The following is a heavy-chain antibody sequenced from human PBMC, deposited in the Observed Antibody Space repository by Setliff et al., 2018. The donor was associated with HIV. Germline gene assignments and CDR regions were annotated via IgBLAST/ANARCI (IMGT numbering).Heavy chain of an antibody. D-gene: IGHD3-22*01. V-gene: IGHV3-21*04. CDR1: GFAFKNYN. CDR3: ARDPASSAYYARFDH. J-gene: IGHJ5*02. Sequence: GGSLRLSCAASGFAFKNYNMNWVRQAPGKGLEWVSSIDYNSRYIYYADSSKGRFTVSRDYAKNSLFLQMHSLRHEDTAVYFCARDPASSAYYARFDHWGPGTLVTVSS. CDR2: IDYNSRYI.